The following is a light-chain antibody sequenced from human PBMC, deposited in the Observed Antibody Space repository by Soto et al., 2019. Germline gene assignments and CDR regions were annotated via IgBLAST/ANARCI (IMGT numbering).Light chain of an antibody. V-gene: IGKV3-11*01. J-gene: IGKJ5*01. CDR1: QSVSSSY. CDR3: QQRSSWPPG. Sequence: EIVLTQSPGTLSLSPGERATLSCRASQSVSSSYLAWYQQKPGQAPRLLIYDASNRATGITARFTGSGSGTDFTLTISSLETEEFAVYYCQQRSSWPPGFGQGTRLEIK. CDR2: DAS.